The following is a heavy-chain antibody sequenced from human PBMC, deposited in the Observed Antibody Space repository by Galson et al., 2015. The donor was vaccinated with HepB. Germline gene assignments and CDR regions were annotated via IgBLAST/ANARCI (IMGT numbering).Heavy chain of an antibody. Sequence: SCKASGYTFTRYAMNWVRQAPGQGLEWMGWINTNTGNPTYAQGFTGRFVFSLDTSVSTAYLQISSLKAEDTAVYYCARDGSGSYRYGMDVWGQGTTVTVSS. D-gene: IGHD1-26*01. CDR1: GYTFTRYA. V-gene: IGHV7-4-1*02. CDR3: ARDGSGSYRYGMDV. CDR2: INTNTGNP. J-gene: IGHJ6*02.